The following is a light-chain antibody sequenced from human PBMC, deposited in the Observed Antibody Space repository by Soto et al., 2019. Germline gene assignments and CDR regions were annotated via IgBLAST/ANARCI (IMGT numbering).Light chain of an antibody. CDR1: SSDVGSYKY. Sequence: QSVLTQPASVSGSPGQSITITCTGTSSDVGSYKYVSWYQQHPGKAPKLMIYDVSNRPSGVSNRFSGSKSGNTASLTISGLQAEDEADYYCNSYTGSSTPYVFGTGTKVTVL. CDR3: NSYTGSSTPYV. J-gene: IGLJ1*01. V-gene: IGLV2-14*03. CDR2: DVS.